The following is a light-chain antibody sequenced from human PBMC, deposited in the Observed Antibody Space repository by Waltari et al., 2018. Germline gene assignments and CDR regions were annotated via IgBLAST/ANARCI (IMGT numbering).Light chain of an antibody. CDR2: DDN. CDR3: YSTDSTGNHVV. V-gene: IGLV3-10*01. J-gene: IGLJ2*01. Sequence: SYELTQPPSVSVSPGQTARITCSGYALPTKSAFWYQQKSGQAPVLIIYDDNKRPSGIPERFSGSSSGTMATLTISGAQVEDEADYYCYSTDSTGNHVVFGGGTKLTVL. CDR1: ALPTKS.